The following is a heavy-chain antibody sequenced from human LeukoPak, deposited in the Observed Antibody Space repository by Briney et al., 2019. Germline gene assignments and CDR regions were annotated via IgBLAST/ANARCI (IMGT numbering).Heavy chain of an antibody. CDR1: GGSISSSNW. D-gene: IGHD3-22*01. Sequence: SGTLSLTCAVSGGSISSSNWWSWVRQPPGKGLEWIGEIYHSGSTNYNPSLKSRVTISVDTSKNQFSLKLSSVTAADTAVYYCARGDSSGYYYYYYGMDVWGQGTTVTVSS. J-gene: IGHJ6*02. CDR2: IYHSGST. V-gene: IGHV4-4*02. CDR3: ARGDSSGYYYYYYGMDV.